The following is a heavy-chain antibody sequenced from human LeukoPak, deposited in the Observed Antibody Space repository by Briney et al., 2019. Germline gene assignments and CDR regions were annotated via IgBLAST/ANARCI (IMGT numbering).Heavy chain of an antibody. Sequence: QPGGSLRLSCAASGLTSSSYIMSWVRQAPGKGLEWVSTFSGSSGSMYYADSVKGRFTISRDNSKNTVYLQMNSLRVEDTAVYYCAKRGKYYMDVWGKGTTVTVSS. V-gene: IGHV3-23*01. J-gene: IGHJ6*03. CDR1: GLTSSSYI. D-gene: IGHD3-16*01. CDR2: FSGSSGSM. CDR3: AKRGKYYMDV.